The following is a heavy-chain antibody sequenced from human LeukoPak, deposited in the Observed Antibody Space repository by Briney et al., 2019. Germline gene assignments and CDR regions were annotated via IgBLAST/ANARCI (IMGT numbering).Heavy chain of an antibody. V-gene: IGHV3-21*01. D-gene: IGHD6-19*01. Sequence: GRSLRLSCVASGFTFSSYSMNWVRQAPGKGLEWVSSISSSSSYIYYADSVKGRFTISRDNAKNSLYLQMNSLRAEDTAVYYCATTPSGWPDYWGQGTLVTVSS. CDR2: ISSSSSYI. CDR3: ATTPSGWPDY. CDR1: GFTFSSYS. J-gene: IGHJ4*02.